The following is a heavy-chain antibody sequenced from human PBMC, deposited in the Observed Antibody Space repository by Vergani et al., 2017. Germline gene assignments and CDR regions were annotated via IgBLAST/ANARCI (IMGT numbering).Heavy chain of an antibody. J-gene: IGHJ6*03. CDR2: ISPYNGDT. CDR3: ARDGIAADYYYYMDV. V-gene: IGHV1-18*01. D-gene: IGHD6-13*01. Sequence: QVQLLQSGSEMKKPGASVKVSCKTFGYTFTSYGITWVRQAPGQGLEWVGWISPYNGDTNYAQKLQGRVTVTVDKATKTAYMDLRSLKSDDTGIYFCARDGIAADYYYYMDVWGKGTTVTVSS. CDR1: GYTFTSYG.